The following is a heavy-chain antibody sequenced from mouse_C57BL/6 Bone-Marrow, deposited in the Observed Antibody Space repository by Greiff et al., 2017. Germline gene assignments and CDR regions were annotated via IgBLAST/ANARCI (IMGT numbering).Heavy chain of an antibody. Sequence: EVKLEESGEGLVKPGGSLKLSCAASGFTFSSYAMSWVRQTPEKRLEWVAYISSGGDYIYYADTVKGRFTISRDNARNTLYLQMSSLKSEDTAMYYCTRDYYGSRGRYYFGYWGQGTTLT. V-gene: IGHV5-9-1*02. D-gene: IGHD1-1*01. CDR3: TRDYYGSRGRYYFGY. J-gene: IGHJ2*01. CDR1: GFTFSSYA. CDR2: ISSGGDYI.